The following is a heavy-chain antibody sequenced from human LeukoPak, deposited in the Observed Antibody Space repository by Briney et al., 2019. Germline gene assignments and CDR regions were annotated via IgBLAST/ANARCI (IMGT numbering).Heavy chain of an antibody. CDR2: IIPVFQTP. D-gene: IGHD2-21*02. J-gene: IGHJ4*02. CDR1: GGTFSSYA. V-gene: IGHV1-69*05. CDR3: ARDFGCGGDCGVDY. Sequence: ASVKVSCKASGGTFSSYAITWVRQAPGQGLEWIGGIIPVFQTPNYAQNFRGRVTITTDESTSTVYMELSSLRSEDTAVYYCARDFGCGGDCGVDYWGQGTLVTVSS.